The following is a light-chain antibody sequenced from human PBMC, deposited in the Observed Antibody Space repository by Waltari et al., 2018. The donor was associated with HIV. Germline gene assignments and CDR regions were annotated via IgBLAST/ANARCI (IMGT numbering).Light chain of an antibody. CDR1: QSVSSN. CDR3: QQYNNWPRT. J-gene: IGKJ1*01. V-gene: IGKV3-15*01. CDR2: CAS. Sequence: EIAMTPSPATLSVSPGERATLSCRASQSVSSNLAWYQQKPGQAPRLLIYCASTRATGIPARFSGSGSGTEFTLTISSLQSEDFAVYYCQQYNNWPRTFGQGTKVEIK.